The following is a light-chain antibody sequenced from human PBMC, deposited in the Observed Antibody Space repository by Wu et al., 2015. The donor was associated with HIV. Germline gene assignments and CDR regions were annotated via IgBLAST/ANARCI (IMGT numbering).Light chain of an antibody. CDR1: QSISPSY. CDR3: QQRSNWPPGYT. J-gene: IGKJ2*01. CDR2: AAS. Sequence: IVLTQSPGTLSLSPGQSATLSCRASQSISPSYLAWYQQKPGQAPRLLIYAASNRANGIPDRFSGSGSGTDFTLTISSLEPEDFAVYYCQQRSNWPPGYTFGQGTKLEIK. V-gene: IGKV3D-20*02.